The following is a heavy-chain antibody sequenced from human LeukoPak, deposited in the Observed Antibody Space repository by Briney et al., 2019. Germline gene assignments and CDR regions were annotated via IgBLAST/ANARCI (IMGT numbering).Heavy chain of an antibody. CDR3: AKGVYGRQWLPYYYYGMDV. Sequence: GGSLRLSCAASGFTFSSYGMHWVRQAPGKGLEWVAVISYDGSNKYYADSVKGQFTISRDNSKNTLYLQMNSLRAEDTAVYYCAKGVYGRQWLPYYYYGMDVWGQGTTVTVSS. J-gene: IGHJ6*02. D-gene: IGHD6-19*01. CDR2: ISYDGSNK. V-gene: IGHV3-30*18. CDR1: GFTFSSYG.